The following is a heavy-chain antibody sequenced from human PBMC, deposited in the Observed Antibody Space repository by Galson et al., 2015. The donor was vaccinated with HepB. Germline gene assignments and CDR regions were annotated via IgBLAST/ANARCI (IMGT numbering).Heavy chain of an antibody. CDR1: GFTFSSYA. V-gene: IGHV3-23*01. D-gene: IGHD4-23*01. CDR2: ISGSGGST. Sequence: SLRLSCAASGFTFSSYAMSWVRQAPGKGLDWVSAISGSGGSTYYADSVKGRFTISRDNSKNTLYLQMNSLRAEDTALYYCAKGKGSYGGPPYYYYYDMDVWGQGTTVTVSS. CDR3: AKGKGSYGGPPYYYYYDMDV. J-gene: IGHJ6*02.